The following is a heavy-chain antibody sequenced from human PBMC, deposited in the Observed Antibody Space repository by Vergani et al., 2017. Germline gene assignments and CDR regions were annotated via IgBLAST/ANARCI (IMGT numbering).Heavy chain of an antibody. CDR3: ARDGEAAAGPGI. CDR1: GYTFTSYD. Sequence: QVQLVQSGAEVKKPGASVKVSCKASGYTFTSYDINWVRQATGQGLEWMGGIIPIFGTPNYAQKFQGRVTITADESTSTAYMELSSLRSEDTAVYYCARDGEAAAGPGIWGQGTLVTVSS. J-gene: IGHJ4*02. D-gene: IGHD6-13*01. V-gene: IGHV1-69*01. CDR2: IIPIFGTP.